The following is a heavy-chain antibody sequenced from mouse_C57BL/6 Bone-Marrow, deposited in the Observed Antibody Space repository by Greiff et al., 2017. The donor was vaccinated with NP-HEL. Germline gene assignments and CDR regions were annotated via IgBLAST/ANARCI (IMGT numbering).Heavy chain of an antibody. J-gene: IGHJ3*01. CDR1: GYTFTDYY. CDR3: ARYDYFGWFAY. CDR2: INPYNGGT. V-gene: IGHV1-19*01. D-gene: IGHD2-4*01. Sequence: EVQLQQSGPVLVKPGASVKMSCKASGYTFTDYYMNWVKQSHGKSLEWIGVINPYNGGTSYNQKFKGKATLTVDKSSSTAYMELNSLTSEDSAVYYCARYDYFGWFAYWGQGTLVTVSA.